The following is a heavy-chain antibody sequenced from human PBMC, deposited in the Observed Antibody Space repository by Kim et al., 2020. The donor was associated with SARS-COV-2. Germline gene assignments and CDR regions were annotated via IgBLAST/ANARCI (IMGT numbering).Heavy chain of an antibody. CDR2: IKSKTDGGTT. V-gene: IGHV3-15*01. D-gene: IGHD3-16*02. CDR3: TTDRAYDYVWGSYRYPDY. CDR1: GFTFSNAW. Sequence: GGSLRLSCAASGFTFSNAWMSWVRQAPGKGLEWVGRIKSKTDGGTTDYAAPVKGRFTISRDDSKNTLYLQMNSLKTEDTAVYYCTTDRAYDYVWGSYRYPDYWGQGTLVTVSS. J-gene: IGHJ4*02.